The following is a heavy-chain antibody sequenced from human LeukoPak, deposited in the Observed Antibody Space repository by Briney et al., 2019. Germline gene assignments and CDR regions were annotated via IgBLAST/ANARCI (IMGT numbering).Heavy chain of an antibody. CDR3: AKDLYYYDSSGYPRTAAFDI. D-gene: IGHD3-22*01. CDR1: GFTFSSYA. CDR2: ISGSGGST. V-gene: IGHV3-23*01. J-gene: IGHJ3*02. Sequence: GRSLRLSCAASGFTFSSYAMSWVRQAPGKGLEWVSAISGSGGSTYYADSVKGRFTISRDNSKNTLYLQMNSLRAEDTAVYYCAKDLYYYDSSGYPRTAAFDIWGQGTMVTVSS.